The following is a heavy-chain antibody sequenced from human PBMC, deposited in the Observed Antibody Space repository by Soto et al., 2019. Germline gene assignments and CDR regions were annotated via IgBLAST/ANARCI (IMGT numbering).Heavy chain of an antibody. J-gene: IGHJ5*02. V-gene: IGHV4-34*01. Sequence: SETLSLTCAVYGGSFSGYYWSWIRQPPGKGLEWIGEINHSGSTSYNPSLKSRVTISVDTSKNQFSLKLTSVTAADTAVYFCARESHHILSSGRTYNWLDPWGQGTLVTVSS. CDR2: INHSGST. CDR1: GGSFSGYY. CDR3: ARESHHILSSGRTYNWLDP. D-gene: IGHD3-22*01.